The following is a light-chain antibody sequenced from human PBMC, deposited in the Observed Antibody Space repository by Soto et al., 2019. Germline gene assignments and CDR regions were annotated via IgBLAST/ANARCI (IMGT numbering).Light chain of an antibody. V-gene: IGLV2-8*01. Sequence: QSVLTQPPSASGSPGQSVTISCTGTKNDIGVYDFVSWYQHHPGKAPRLIIYEVVQRPSGVPDRFSGSKSGNTASLTISGLQGDDEADYYCSSYTDSSTYVFGTGTKVTVL. J-gene: IGLJ1*01. CDR1: KNDIGVYDF. CDR3: SSYTDSSTYV. CDR2: EVV.